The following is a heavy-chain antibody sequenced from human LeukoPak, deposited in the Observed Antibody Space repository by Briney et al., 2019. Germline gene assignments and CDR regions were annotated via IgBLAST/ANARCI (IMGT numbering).Heavy chain of an antibody. CDR3: AVTGYSYGTT. CDR2: IYTSGST. V-gene: IGHV4-61*02. CDR1: GGSISSGSYY. Sequence: SQTLSLTCTVSGGSISSGSYYWSWIRQPAGKGLEWIGRIYTSGSTNHNPSLKSRVTISVDTSKNQFSLKLSSVTAADTAVYYCAVTGYSYGTTWGQGTLITVSS. J-gene: IGHJ4*02. D-gene: IGHD5-18*01.